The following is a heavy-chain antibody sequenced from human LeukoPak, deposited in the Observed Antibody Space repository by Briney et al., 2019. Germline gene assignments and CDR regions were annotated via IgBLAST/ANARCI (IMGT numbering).Heavy chain of an antibody. CDR2: IWFDGNNK. CDR3: ARDSDEVVAAKYGFPGY. CDR1: GFTFSSYG. J-gene: IGHJ4*02. V-gene: IGHV3-33*01. Sequence: GSSLRLSCAASGFTFSSYGIHWVRQAPGKGLEWVAVIWFDGNNKYHADSLKGRFTISRDNSKNTLYLQMNSLRAEDTAVYYCARDSDEVVAAKYGFPGYWGQGTLVTVSS. D-gene: IGHD2-15*01.